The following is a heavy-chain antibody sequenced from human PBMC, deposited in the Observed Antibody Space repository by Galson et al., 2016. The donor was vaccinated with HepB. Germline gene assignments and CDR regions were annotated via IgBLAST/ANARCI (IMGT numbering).Heavy chain of an antibody. CDR1: GITFGDYG. D-gene: IGHD2-8*01. CDR2: IKQDGSEK. CDR3: AKVTRDWDPLPNGC. J-gene: IGHJ4*02. V-gene: IGHV3-7*01. Sequence: SLRLSCATSGITFGDYGMSWVRQAPGKGLEWAANIKQDGSEKYYVDPVKGRFTISRDNAKNSLYLQMNSLRAEDTAVYYCAKVTRDWDPLPNGCWGQGTLVTVSP.